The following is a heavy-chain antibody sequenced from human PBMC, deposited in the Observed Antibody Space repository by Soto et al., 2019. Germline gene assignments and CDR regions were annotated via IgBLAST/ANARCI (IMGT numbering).Heavy chain of an antibody. CDR2: ISSSSVST. D-gene: IGHD1-26*01. J-gene: IGHJ4*02. Sequence: GGSLRLSCAASGFTFSTYNMNWVRQAPGKGLEWISYISSSSVSTYYADSVKGRFTISRDNAKNSLYLHMNSLRDEDTAVYYCASSGNHRLENWGQGTLVTVSS. CDR1: GFTFSTYN. V-gene: IGHV3-48*02. CDR3: ASSGNHRLEN.